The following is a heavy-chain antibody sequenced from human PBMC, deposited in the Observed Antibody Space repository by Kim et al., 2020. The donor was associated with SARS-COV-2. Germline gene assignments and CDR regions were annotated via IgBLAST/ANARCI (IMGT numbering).Heavy chain of an antibody. CDR3: ARGPFRRPPMVRGVPDYYGMDV. CDR1: GGSFSGYY. J-gene: IGHJ6*02. V-gene: IGHV4-34*01. CDR2: INHSGST. Sequence: SETLSLTCAVYGGSFSGYYWSWIRQPPGKGLEWIGEINHSGSTNYNPSLKSRVTISVDTSKNQFSLKLSSVTAADTAVYYCARGPFRRPPMVRGVPDYYGMDVWGQGTTVTVSS. D-gene: IGHD3-10*01.